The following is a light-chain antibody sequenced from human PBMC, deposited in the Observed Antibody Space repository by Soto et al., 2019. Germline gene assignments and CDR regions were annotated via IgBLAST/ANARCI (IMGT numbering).Light chain of an antibody. CDR2: RTS. V-gene: IGKV3-15*01. Sequence: EIVMTQSPATLSVSPGERATLSCRASQSISSNFAWYQQKPGQAPRLLMFRTSSRATGFPARFSGSGSVTEFNLTISSLQSEDFGVYDCQQYNNWPRATFGGGTKVEIK. CDR1: QSISSN. J-gene: IGKJ4*01. CDR3: QQYNNWPRAT.